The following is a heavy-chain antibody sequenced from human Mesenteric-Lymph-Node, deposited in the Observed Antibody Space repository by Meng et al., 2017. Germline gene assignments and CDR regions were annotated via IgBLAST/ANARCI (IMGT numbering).Heavy chain of an antibody. CDR1: EFTFSRYW. CDR3: ARHQPWSFSNFDY. J-gene: IGHJ4*02. D-gene: IGHD1-26*01. V-gene: IGHV3-7*01. Sequence: GGSLRLSCAGSEFTFSRYWTSWVRQAPGKGLEWVANIKQDGSEKYYVDSVKGRFTISRDNAKNSLYLQMNSLRAEDTAVYYCARHQPWSFSNFDYWGQGTLVTVSS. CDR2: IKQDGSEK.